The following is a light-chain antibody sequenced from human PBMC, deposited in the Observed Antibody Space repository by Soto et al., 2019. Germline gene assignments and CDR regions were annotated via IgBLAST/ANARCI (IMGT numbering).Light chain of an antibody. J-gene: IGKJ1*01. CDR2: GAS. CDR3: QQYGGSVQT. V-gene: IGKV3-20*01. CDR1: QSVGSNY. Sequence: EIVLTQSPATLSVCPGERATLSFRASQSVGSNYLAWYQQRPGQPPNLLIFGASHRAPDIPDRFSGSGSGTDFTLTISRLEPEDFAVYYCQQYGGSVQTFGQGTKVDIK.